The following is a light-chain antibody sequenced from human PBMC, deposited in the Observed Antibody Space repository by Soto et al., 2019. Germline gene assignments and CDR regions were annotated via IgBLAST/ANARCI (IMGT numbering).Light chain of an antibody. Sequence: EVVMTQSPATLSVSPGERATLSCRASQFVSTNLAWYQQKPGQAPRLLSYSASTRATGIPARFSGSGSGTEFTLTISSLQSEDSAVYYCQQFNKWPPLTFGGGTKVEIK. CDR2: SAS. V-gene: IGKV3-15*01. J-gene: IGKJ4*01. CDR1: QFVSTN. CDR3: QQFNKWPPLT.